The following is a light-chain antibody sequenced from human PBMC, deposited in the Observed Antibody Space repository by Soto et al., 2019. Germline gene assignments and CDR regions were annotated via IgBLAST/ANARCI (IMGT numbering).Light chain of an antibody. J-gene: IGKJ1*01. V-gene: IGKV3-20*01. Sequence: DIVLTQSPGTLSLSPGERATLSCRASQSVSSNYLAWYQQKPGQAPRLLIFAASIRDTGIPDRCSGSGSGTEFTLTISSLQPEDFANYHGQHYDSYPATFGHGTKVEIK. CDR3: QHYDSYPAT. CDR1: QSVSSNY. CDR2: AAS.